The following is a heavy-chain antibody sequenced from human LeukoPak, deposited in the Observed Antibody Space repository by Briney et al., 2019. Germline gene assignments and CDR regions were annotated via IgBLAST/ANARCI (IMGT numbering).Heavy chain of an antibody. V-gene: IGHV4-34*01. CDR2: INHSGST. CDR3: ARDPIAAAGSTSTNWFDP. CDR1: GGSFSGYY. Sequence: SETLSLTCAVYGGSFSGYYWSWIRQPPGKGLEWIGEINHSGSTNYNPSHKSRVTISVDTSKNQFSLKLSSVTAADTAVYYCARDPIAAAGSTSTNWFDPWGQGTLVTVSS. J-gene: IGHJ5*02. D-gene: IGHD6-13*01.